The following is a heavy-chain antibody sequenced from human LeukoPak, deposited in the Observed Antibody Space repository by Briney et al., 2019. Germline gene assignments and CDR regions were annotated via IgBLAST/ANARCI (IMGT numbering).Heavy chain of an antibody. CDR1: GGSFSGYY. J-gene: IGHJ5*02. Sequence: PSETMSLTCAVYGGSFSGYYWSWIRQPPGKGLEWIGEINHSGSTNYNPSLKSRVTISVDTSKNQFSLKLSSVTAADTAVYYCARGGLRIFGVAIMGVSWFDPWGQGTLVTVSS. CDR2: INHSGST. V-gene: IGHV4-34*01. CDR3: ARGGLRIFGVAIMGVSWFDP. D-gene: IGHD3-3*01.